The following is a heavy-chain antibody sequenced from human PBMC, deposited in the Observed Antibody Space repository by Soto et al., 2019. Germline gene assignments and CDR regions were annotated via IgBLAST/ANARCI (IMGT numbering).Heavy chain of an antibody. CDR1: GYTLTELS. Sequence: ASVKVSCKVSGYTLTELSMHWVRQAPGKGLEWMGGFDPEDGETIYAQKFQGRVTMTEDTSTDTAYMELSRLRSDDTAVYYCARAIGYYDSSGQPRGAFDIWGQGTMVTVSS. CDR3: ARAIGYYDSSGQPRGAFDI. V-gene: IGHV1-24*01. J-gene: IGHJ3*02. CDR2: FDPEDGET. D-gene: IGHD3-22*01.